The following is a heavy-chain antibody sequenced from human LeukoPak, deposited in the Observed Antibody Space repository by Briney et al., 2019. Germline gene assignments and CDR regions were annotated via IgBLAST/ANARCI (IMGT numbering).Heavy chain of an antibody. CDR2: IRYDGSNE. V-gene: IGHV3-30*02. D-gene: IGHD3-10*01. CDR1: GFSVSGSY. J-gene: IGHJ4*02. CDR3: AEETLLLWFGELLRVDYFDY. Sequence: GGSLRLSCAASGFSVSGSYMSWVRQAPGKGLEWVAFIRYDGSNEYYADSVKGRFTISRDNSKNTLYLQMNSLRAEDTAVYYCAEETLLLWFGELLRVDYFDYWGQGTLVTVSS.